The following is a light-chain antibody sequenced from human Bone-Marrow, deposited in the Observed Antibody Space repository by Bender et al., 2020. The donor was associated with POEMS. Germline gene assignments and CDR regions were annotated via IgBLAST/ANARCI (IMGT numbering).Light chain of an antibody. J-gene: IGLJ1*01. CDR2: EVN. Sequence: QSALTQPASVSGSPGQSITISCTGTSSDVGSYDLVSWYQQHPGKAPKLMIYEVNKRPSGVSNRFSASKSGNTASLRISGLQAEDEADYYCCSYAGSSTYVFGSGTKVTVL. CDR3: CSYAGSSTYV. CDR1: SSDVGSYDL. V-gene: IGLV2-23*02.